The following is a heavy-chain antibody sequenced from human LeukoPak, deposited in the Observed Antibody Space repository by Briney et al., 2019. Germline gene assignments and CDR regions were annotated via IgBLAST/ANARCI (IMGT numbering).Heavy chain of an antibody. CDR2: IKQDGSEK. J-gene: IGHJ4*02. CDR3: ARGLSRTFDY. V-gene: IGHV3-7*01. Sequence: PGGSLRLSCAASGFTFNNCWMSWVRQAPGKGLEWVANIKQDGSEKYYVDSVQGRFTISRDNAKNSLYLQMNSLRAEDTAVYYCARGLSRTFDYWGQGTLVTVSS. CDR1: GFTFNNCW. D-gene: IGHD4/OR15-4a*01.